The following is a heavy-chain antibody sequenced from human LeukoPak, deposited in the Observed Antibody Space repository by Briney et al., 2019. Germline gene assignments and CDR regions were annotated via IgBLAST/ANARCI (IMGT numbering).Heavy chain of an antibody. Sequence: GGSLRLSCAASGFAFSAYAMSWVRQAPGKGLEWVSAISGSISGSGGSTYYADSVKGRFTISRDNSKNTLFLQLNSLRAEDTAVYYCAKEGIAVASSDYWGQGTLVTVSS. CDR3: AKEGIAVASSDY. CDR2: ISGSISGSGGST. J-gene: IGHJ4*02. CDR1: GFAFSAYA. V-gene: IGHV3-23*01. D-gene: IGHD6-19*01.